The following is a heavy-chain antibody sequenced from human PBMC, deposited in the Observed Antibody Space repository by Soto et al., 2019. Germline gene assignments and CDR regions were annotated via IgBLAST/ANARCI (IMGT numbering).Heavy chain of an antibody. CDR1: GFTYSTYT. V-gene: IGHV3-48*01. CDR2: ISSSSSTI. D-gene: IGHD5-12*01. Sequence: GGSLRLSCAASGFTYSTYTMNWVRQAPGKGLEWVSYISSSSSTIYYADSVKGRFTISRDNAKNSLYLQMNSLRAEDTAVYYCASSDVDIVAQTPFDYWGQGTLVTVSS. J-gene: IGHJ4*02. CDR3: ASSDVDIVAQTPFDY.